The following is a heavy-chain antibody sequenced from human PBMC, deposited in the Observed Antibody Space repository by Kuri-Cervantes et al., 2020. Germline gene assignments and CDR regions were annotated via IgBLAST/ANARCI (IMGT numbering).Heavy chain of an antibody. D-gene: IGHD3-3*01. J-gene: IGHJ5*02. CDR2: ISYDGSNK. Sequence: GESLKISCAASGFTFSSYAMHWVRQAPGKGLEWEAVISYDGSNKYYADSVKGRFTISRDNSKNTLYLQMSSLRAEDTAVYYCAKDWKNFTIFGVVIRYPGWFDPWGQGTLVIVSS. CDR3: AKDWKNFTIFGVVIRYPGWFDP. V-gene: IGHV3-30-3*01. CDR1: GFTFSSYA.